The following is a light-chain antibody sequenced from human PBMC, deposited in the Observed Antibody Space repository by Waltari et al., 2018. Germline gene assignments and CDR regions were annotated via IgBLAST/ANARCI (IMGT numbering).Light chain of an antibody. CDR1: KGISSY. Sequence: AIRMTQSPSSFSASTGDRVPITCRSSKGISSYLAWYQQTPGKAPKLLIYAASTWQIGVPSMFSGSGSGTDFTLTISCLQSEDFATYYCQQYYSYPPVTFGGGTKVEIK. V-gene: IGKV1-8*01. J-gene: IGKJ4*01. CDR3: QQYYSYPPVT. CDR2: AAS.